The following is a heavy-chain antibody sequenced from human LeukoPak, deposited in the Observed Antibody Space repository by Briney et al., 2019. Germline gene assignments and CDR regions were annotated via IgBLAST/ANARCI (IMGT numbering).Heavy chain of an antibody. V-gene: IGHV4-34*01. D-gene: IGHD1-7*01. CDR1: GGSLSGYY. CDR3: ARGPRYNWNFSNWFDP. Sequence: ASETLSLTCAVYGGSLSGYYWSWIRQPPGKGLEWIGEINHSGSTNYNPSLKSRVTISVDTSKNQFSLKLSSVTAADTAVYYCARGPRYNWNFSNWFDPWGQGTLVTVSS. CDR2: INHSGST. J-gene: IGHJ5*02.